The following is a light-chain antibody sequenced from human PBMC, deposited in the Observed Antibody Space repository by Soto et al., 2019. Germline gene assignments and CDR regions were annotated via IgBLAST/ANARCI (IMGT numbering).Light chain of an antibody. V-gene: IGLV2-14*01. CDR3: SSYTRSTTLVV. Sequence: QSALTQPASVSGSPGQSITISCTGTSSDVGAYNYVSWYQQHPGKAPKLMIYDVTNRPSGVSSRFSGSKSGNTASLTISGLQAEDEAAYYCSSYTRSTTLVVFGGGTKLTVL. J-gene: IGLJ2*01. CDR2: DVT. CDR1: SSDVGAYNY.